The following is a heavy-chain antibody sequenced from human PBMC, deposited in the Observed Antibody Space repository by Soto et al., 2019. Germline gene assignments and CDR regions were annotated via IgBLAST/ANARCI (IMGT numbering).Heavy chain of an antibody. Sequence: GGSLRLSCSASGFTFNNYAIHWVRQAPGKGLEYVSAISSNGDSTYYADSVKGRSTLSRDNSKNTLYLQMSSLRAEDTAVYYCVKGRVAVGLVYGLHVWGQGTTVTVSS. D-gene: IGHD2-21*01. J-gene: IGHJ6*02. CDR3: VKGRVAVGLVYGLHV. CDR2: ISSNGDST. CDR1: GFTFNNYA. V-gene: IGHV3-64D*08.